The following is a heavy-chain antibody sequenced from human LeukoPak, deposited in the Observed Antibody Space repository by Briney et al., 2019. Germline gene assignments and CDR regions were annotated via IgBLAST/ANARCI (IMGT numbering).Heavy chain of an antibody. V-gene: IGHV3-21*01. CDR1: GFTFSSYS. D-gene: IGHD3-3*01. Sequence: GGSLRLPCAASGFTFSSYSMNWVRQAPGKGLEWVSSISSSSSYIYYADSVKGRFTISRDNAKNSLYLQMNSLRAEDTAVYYCARGADDFWSPYYFDYWGQGTLVTVSS. J-gene: IGHJ4*02. CDR3: ARGADDFWSPYYFDY. CDR2: ISSSSSYI.